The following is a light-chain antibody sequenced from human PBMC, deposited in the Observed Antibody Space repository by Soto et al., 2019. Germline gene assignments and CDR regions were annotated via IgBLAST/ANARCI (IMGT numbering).Light chain of an antibody. Sequence: QSALTQPASVSGSPGQSITISCTGTSSDIGGYNFVSWYQQHPGKAPHLMIYEVSNRPSGVSNRFSGSKSGDTASLTISGLQAEDEADYYCSSYKGSVTLFGGGTKVTVL. J-gene: IGLJ2*01. CDR1: SSDIGGYNF. V-gene: IGLV2-14*01. CDR3: SSYKGSVTL. CDR2: EVS.